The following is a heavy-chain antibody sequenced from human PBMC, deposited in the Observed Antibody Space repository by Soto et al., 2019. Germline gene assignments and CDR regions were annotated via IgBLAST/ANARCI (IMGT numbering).Heavy chain of an antibody. CDR3: ARAKDYYGSGSYRGVNWFDP. CDR2: IYHSGST. D-gene: IGHD3-10*01. Sequence: TLSLTCAVSGGSISSGGYSWSWIRQPPGKGLEWIGYIYHSGSTYYNPSLKSRVTISVDRSKNKFSLKLSSVTAADTAVYYCARAKDYYGSGSYRGVNWFDPWGQGTLVTVSA. CDR1: GGSISSGGYS. J-gene: IGHJ5*02. V-gene: IGHV4-30-2*01.